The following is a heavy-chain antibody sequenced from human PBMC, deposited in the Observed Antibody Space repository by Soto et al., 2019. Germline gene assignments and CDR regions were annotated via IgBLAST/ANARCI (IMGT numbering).Heavy chain of an antibody. CDR2: IYYSGST. Sequence: QVQLQESGPGLVKPSETLSLTCTVSGGSISSYYWSWIRQPPGKGLEWIGYIYYSGSTNYNPSLMSRVTISVDTSKNQFSLKLSSVTAADTAVYYCARGYDILTGWDYWGQGTLVTVSS. D-gene: IGHD3-9*01. CDR3: ARGYDILTGWDY. J-gene: IGHJ4*02. V-gene: IGHV4-59*01. CDR1: GGSISSYY.